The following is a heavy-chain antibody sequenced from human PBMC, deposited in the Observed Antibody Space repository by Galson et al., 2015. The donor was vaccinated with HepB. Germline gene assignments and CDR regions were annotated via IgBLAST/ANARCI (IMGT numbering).Heavy chain of an antibody. D-gene: IGHD3-22*01. CDR3: ARDPDDTNGYYLTFEY. CDR2: ISYDGNNQ. Sequence: SLRLSCAASGFRISNFAMHWVRHAPGKGLEWVSMISYDGNNQLCSDSVRGRFTVSRDVAKNTVYLQMNSLRAEDTAVYYCARDPDDTNGYYLTFEYWGQGSLVTVSS. V-gene: IGHV3-30-3*01. CDR1: GFRISNFA. J-gene: IGHJ4*02.